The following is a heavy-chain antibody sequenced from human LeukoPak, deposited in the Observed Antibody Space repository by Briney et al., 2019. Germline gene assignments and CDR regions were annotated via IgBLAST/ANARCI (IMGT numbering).Heavy chain of an antibody. CDR2: INPNSGDT. CDR1: GYIFTGYY. V-gene: IGHV1-2*02. J-gene: IGHJ4*02. Sequence: ASVNVSCEASGYIFTGYYMHWVRQAPGQGLEWMGWINPNSGDTNYAQKFQGRVTITRDTSISTAYMELSRLRSDDTAVYYCARVRYRLAETYIDYWGQGTLVTVSS. D-gene: IGHD3-16*01. CDR3: ARVRYRLAETYIDY.